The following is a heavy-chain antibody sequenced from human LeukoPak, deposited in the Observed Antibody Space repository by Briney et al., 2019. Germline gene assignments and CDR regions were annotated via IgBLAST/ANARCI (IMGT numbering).Heavy chain of an antibody. Sequence: GGSLRLSCAASGFTFRSYAMTWVRQAPGKGLEWISTITGTGDKTYYADSVKGRFTISRDNSENTVFLQMNSLRAEDTALYYCVKRSADAYGCFQYWGQGTLVTVSS. V-gene: IGHV3-23*01. CDR1: GFTFRSYA. CDR2: ITGTGDKT. J-gene: IGHJ4*02. D-gene: IGHD3-16*01. CDR3: VKRSADAYGCFQY.